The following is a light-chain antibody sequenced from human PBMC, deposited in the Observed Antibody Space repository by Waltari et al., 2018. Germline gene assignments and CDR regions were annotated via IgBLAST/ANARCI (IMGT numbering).Light chain of an antibody. CDR3: QQGHSFPPT. V-gene: IGKV1-12*01. CDR2: SAS. CDR1: QGISTW. Sequence: DIQMTQSPSSVSASIGDRVTLTCRASQGISTWLAWYQQKPGRAPKVLIHSASILLTGVPSSFSGSGSGTEFTLTINSLQPEDLATYFCQQGHSFPPTFGQGTKVEFK. J-gene: IGKJ1*01.